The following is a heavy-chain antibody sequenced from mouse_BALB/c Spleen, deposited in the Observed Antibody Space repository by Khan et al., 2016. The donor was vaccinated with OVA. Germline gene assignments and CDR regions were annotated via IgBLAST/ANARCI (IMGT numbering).Heavy chain of an antibody. J-gene: IGHJ4*01. Sequence: QLEESGPGLVKPSQSLSLTCTVTGYSITTNYAWDWIRQFPGNKLEWMGYISYSGSTSYNPSLKSRISITRDTSKNQFFLQLNSVTTEDTATYYCARKNYYCYAVDYWCQGNSVTVS. V-gene: IGHV3-2*02. D-gene: IGHD1-1*01. CDR1: GYSITTNYA. CDR2: ISYSGST. CDR3: ARKNYYCYAVDY.